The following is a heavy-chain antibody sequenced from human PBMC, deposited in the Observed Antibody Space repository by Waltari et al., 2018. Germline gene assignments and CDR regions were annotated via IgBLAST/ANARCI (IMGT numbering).Heavy chain of an antibody. D-gene: IGHD3-3*01. CDR2: IKQDGSEK. Sequence: VQLQESGPGLVKPSQTLSLTCTVSGGSISSGDYYWSWIRQPPGKGLEWVANIKQDGSEKYYVDSVKGRFTISRDNAKNSLYLQMNSLRAEDTAVYYCASQPYDFWSGYSHIDYWGQGTLVTVSS. CDR1: GGSISSGDYY. J-gene: IGHJ4*02. CDR3: ASQPYDFWSGYSHIDY. V-gene: IGHV3-7*01.